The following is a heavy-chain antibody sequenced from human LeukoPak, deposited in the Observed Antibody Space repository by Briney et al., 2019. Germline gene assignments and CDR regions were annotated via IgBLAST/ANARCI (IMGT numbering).Heavy chain of an antibody. V-gene: IGHV4-61*02. Sequence: SETLSLTCTVSGGSISSGSYYWSWIRQPAGKGLEWIGRISTRGSTNYNTSLESRLTLSIDTSNNQFSLSLNSVTAADTAIYYCARDLLRGESGSWFEGFDIWGQGTKVTVSS. CDR2: ISTRGST. J-gene: IGHJ3*02. CDR3: ARDLLRGESGSWFEGFDI. D-gene: IGHD6-13*01. CDR1: GGSISSGSYY.